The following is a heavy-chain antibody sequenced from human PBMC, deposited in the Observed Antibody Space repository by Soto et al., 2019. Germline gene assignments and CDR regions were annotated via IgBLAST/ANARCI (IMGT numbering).Heavy chain of an antibody. CDR1: GVSIRSGGYY. D-gene: IGHD6-19*01. Sequence: SETLSLICTVSGVSIRSGGYYWSWIRQHPGKGLEWIGYIYYNGSPYYNPSLKSRVTISVDPSKNRFSLDLNSVTAADTAVYYCARQNPYSSGSYYFDFWGQGALVTVSS. CDR3: ARQNPYSSGSYYFDF. CDR2: IYYNGSP. V-gene: IGHV4-31*03. J-gene: IGHJ4*02.